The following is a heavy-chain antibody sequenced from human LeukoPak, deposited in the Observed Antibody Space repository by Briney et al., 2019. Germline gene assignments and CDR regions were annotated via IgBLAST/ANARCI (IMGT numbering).Heavy chain of an antibody. Sequence: GGSLRLSCAASGFTFSDYYMSWIRQAPGKGLEWVSYISSSGSTIYYADSVRGRFTISRDNAKNSLYLQMNSLRAEDTAVYYCARDLYHVYYYGSGSLSPIYYYYGMDVWGQGTTVTVSS. D-gene: IGHD3-10*01. V-gene: IGHV3-11*01. CDR2: ISSSGSTI. CDR1: GFTFSDYY. CDR3: ARDLYHVYYYGSGSLSPIYYYYGMDV. J-gene: IGHJ6*02.